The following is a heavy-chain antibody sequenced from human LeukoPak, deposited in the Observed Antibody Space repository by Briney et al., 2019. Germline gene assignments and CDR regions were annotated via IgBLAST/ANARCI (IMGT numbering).Heavy chain of an antibody. V-gene: IGHV3-53*01. J-gene: IGHJ4*02. D-gene: IGHD6-19*01. CDR3: ARAGVGAVAGTDY. Sequence: GGSLRLSCAASGFTVSSNYMSWVRQAPGKGLEWVSVIYSGGSTYYADSVKGRFTISRDNSKNTLYLQMNSLRAEDTAVYYCARAGVGAVAGTDYWGQGTLATVSS. CDR2: IYSGGST. CDR1: GFTVSSNY.